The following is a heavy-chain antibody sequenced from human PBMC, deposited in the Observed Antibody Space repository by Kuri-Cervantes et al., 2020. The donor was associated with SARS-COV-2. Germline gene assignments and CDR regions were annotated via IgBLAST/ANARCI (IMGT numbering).Heavy chain of an antibody. J-gene: IGHJ6*03. CDR3: ARGAANYYYMDV. D-gene: IGHD3-16*01. V-gene: IGHV3-33*08. Sequence: GGSLRLSCAASGFIFSSYGMNWVRQAPGKGLEWVAVIWYDGENEYYAGSVKGRFTISRDNSKNTVSLHMNSLRAEDTAMYYCARGAANYYYMDVWGKGTTVTVSS. CDR1: GFIFSSYG. CDR2: IWYDGENE.